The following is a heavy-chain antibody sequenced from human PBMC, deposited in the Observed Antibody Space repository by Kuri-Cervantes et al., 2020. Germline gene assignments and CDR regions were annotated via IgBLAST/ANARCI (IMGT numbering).Heavy chain of an antibody. CDR2: IIPIFGTA. D-gene: IGHD2-15*01. CDR1: GGTFSSYA. CDR3: ARENRDQRELGRRGYYYYYMDV. V-gene: IGHV1-69*13. J-gene: IGHJ6*03. Sequence: SVKVSCKASGGTFSSYAISWVRQAPGQGLEWMGGIIPIFGTANYAQKFQGRVTITADESTSTAYMELSSLRSEDTAVYYCARENRDQRELGRRGYYYYYMDVWGKGTTVTVSS.